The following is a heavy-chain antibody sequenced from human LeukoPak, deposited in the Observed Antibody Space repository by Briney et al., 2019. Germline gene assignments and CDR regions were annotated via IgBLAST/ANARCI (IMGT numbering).Heavy chain of an antibody. J-gene: IGHJ4*02. Sequence: GGSLRLSCAASGFTFSSYWMHWVRQAPGKGLVWVSRINSDGSSTIYADSVKGRFTASKDDARKSMYLQMNSLRVEDTAVYYCAKDRANWAIDDWGQGTQVTVSS. CDR3: AKDRANWAIDD. CDR1: GFTFSSYW. CDR2: INSDGSST. V-gene: IGHV3-74*01. D-gene: IGHD3-16*01.